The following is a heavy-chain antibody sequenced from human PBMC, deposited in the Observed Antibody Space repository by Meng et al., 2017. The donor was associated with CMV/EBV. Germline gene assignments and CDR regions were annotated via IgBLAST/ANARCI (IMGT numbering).Heavy chain of an antibody. D-gene: IGHD6-13*01. J-gene: IGHJ4*02. CDR2: IYWDDAK. V-gene: IGHV2-5*02. CDR1: CFSLSTSGVG. Sequence: TLEESGPTLVNPTQTLTLTCSFSCFSLSTSGVGVGWIRQPPGKALEWLALIYWDDAKRYSPSLKSRLTITKDTSKNQVVLTMTNMDPVDTATYYCARIAAAGRFDYWGQGTLVTVSS. CDR3: ARIAAAGRFDY.